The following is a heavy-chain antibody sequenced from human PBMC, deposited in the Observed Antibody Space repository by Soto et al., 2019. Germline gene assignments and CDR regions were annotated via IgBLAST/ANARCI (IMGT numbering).Heavy chain of an antibody. V-gene: IGHV3-48*03. Sequence: GSLRLSCAASGFTFDTYEMNWVRQAPGKGLEWVAYIGHSGAIKYYAASVKGRFIISRDNAKNSLYLQMNSLRAEDTAVYYCARASTDATLGVLDSWGQGTLVTVSS. J-gene: IGHJ4*02. CDR3: ARASTDATLGVLDS. D-gene: IGHD3-3*01. CDR2: IGHSGAIK. CDR1: GFTFDTYE.